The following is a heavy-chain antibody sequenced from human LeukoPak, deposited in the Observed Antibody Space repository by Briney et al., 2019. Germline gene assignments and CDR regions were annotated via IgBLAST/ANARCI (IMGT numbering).Heavy chain of an antibody. CDR1: GYTFTGYY. V-gene: IGHV1-2*02. Sequence: ASVKVSCKASGYTFTGYYMHWVRQAPGQGLEWLGWINPKNGGTNSAQKFQGRVTMTRDTSIDTAYMDLSGLRSDDTAVYSCARAPRRASSWYDYWGQGTLVTVSS. CDR3: ARAPRRASSWYDY. CDR2: INPKNGGT. J-gene: IGHJ4*02. D-gene: IGHD6-13*01.